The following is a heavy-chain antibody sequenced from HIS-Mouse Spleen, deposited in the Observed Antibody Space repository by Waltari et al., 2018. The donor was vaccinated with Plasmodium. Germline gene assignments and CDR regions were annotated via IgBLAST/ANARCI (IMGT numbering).Heavy chain of an antibody. CDR2: IYHSGST. V-gene: IGHV4-38-2*02. J-gene: IGHJ2*01. CDR3: ARSLGIASSYWYFDL. D-gene: IGHD2-15*01. Sequence: QVQLQESGPGLVKPSETLSLTCTVSGYSISSGYYWGWIRQPPGKGLEWIGSIYHSGSTYDNPSLKSRVTIPVDTSKNQCALKLSSVTAADTAVYYCARSLGIASSYWYFDLWGRGTLVTVSS. CDR1: GYSISSGYY.